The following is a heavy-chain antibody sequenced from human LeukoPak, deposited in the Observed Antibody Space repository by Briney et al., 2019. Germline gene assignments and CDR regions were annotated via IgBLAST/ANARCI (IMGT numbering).Heavy chain of an antibody. J-gene: IGHJ4*02. D-gene: IGHD3-22*01. CDR2: IKEDGSEN. CDR1: GFTFSYYW. V-gene: IGHV3-7*01. Sequence: GGSLRLSCAASGFTFSYYWMSWVRQAPGKGLEWVANIKEDGSENYSVDSVKGRFTISRDNAKNSVYLQMNSLRGEDTAVYYCARDPRGPTGYDHSGRDSFDYWGQGTLVTVSS. CDR3: ARDPRGPTGYDHSGRDSFDY.